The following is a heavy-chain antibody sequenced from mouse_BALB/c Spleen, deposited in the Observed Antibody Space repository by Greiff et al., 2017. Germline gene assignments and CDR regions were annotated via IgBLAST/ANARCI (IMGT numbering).Heavy chain of an antibody. CDR2: ISSGGST. D-gene: IGHD2-1*01. Sequence: DVHLVESGGGLVKPGGSLKLSCAASGFTFSSYAMSWVRQTPEKRLEWVASISSGGSTYYPDSVKGRFTISRDNARNSLYLQMSSLRSEDTAMYYCARGDYGKGLYYAMDYWGQGTSVTVSS. J-gene: IGHJ4*01. CDR3: ARGDYGKGLYYAMDY. V-gene: IGHV5-6-5*01. CDR1: GFTFSSYA.